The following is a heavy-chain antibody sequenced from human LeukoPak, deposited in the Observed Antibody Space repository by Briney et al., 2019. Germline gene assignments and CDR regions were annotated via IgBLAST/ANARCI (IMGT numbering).Heavy chain of an antibody. CDR1: GFTFDTYT. D-gene: IGHD1-1*01. V-gene: IGHV3-48*01. Sequence: GGSLRLSCAASGFTFDTYTMNWVRQAPGKGLEWVSYISGSSGIIDYADSERGRFTISRDNAKNSLYLQTNSLRAEDTAVYYCARVSTTGTHFDYWGQGTLVTVSS. J-gene: IGHJ4*02. CDR3: ARVSTTGTHFDY. CDR2: ISGSSGII.